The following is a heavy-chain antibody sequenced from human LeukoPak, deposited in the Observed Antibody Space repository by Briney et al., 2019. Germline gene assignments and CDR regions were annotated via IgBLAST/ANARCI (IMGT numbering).Heavy chain of an antibody. CDR1: GGSISSYY. D-gene: IGHD4-17*01. CDR3: AGMTTVSRGWFDP. CDR2: IYYSGST. Sequence: SETLSLTCTVSGGSISSYYWSWIRQPPGKGLEWIGYIYYSGSTNYNPSLKSRVTISVDTSKNQFSLRLSSVTAADTAVYYCAGMTTVSRGWFDPWGQGTLVTVSS. V-gene: IGHV4-59*08. J-gene: IGHJ5*02.